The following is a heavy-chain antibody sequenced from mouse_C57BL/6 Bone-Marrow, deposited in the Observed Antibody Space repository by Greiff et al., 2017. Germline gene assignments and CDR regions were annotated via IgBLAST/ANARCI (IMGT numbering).Heavy chain of an antibody. Sequence: QVQLQQSGAELVKPGASVKLSCKASGYTFTEYTIHWVKQRSGQGLEWIGWFYPGSGSIKYNEKFKDKATLTADKSSSTVYMELSRLTSEDSAVYFCARHVFYGYYVPVSYFDVWGTGTTVTVSS. J-gene: IGHJ1*03. V-gene: IGHV1-62-2*01. CDR3: ARHVFYGYYVPVSYFDV. CDR2: FYPGSGSI. D-gene: IGHD2-3*01. CDR1: GYTFTEYT.